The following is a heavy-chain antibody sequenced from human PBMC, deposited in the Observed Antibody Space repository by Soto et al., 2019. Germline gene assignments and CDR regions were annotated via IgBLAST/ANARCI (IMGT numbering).Heavy chain of an antibody. J-gene: IGHJ4*02. CDR1: GYTFTSYA. V-gene: IGHV1-3*01. Sequence: QVQLVQSGAEVKKPGASVKVSCKASGYTFTSYAMHWVRQAPGQRLEWMGWINAGNGNTKYSQKFQGRVTNTRDISQSRAYMELSSLRSEDTAVYYCARVPGYSYGYNWGQGTLVTVSS. D-gene: IGHD5-18*01. CDR2: INAGNGNT. CDR3: ARVPGYSYGYN.